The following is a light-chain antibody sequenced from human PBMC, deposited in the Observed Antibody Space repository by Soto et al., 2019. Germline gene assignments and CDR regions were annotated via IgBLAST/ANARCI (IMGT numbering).Light chain of an antibody. J-gene: IGKJ4*01. CDR3: LQHNSYPPLT. Sequence: DIQMTQSPSTLSASVGDRVTITCRASQSISSWLAWYQQKPGKAPRRLIYEASSLQSGVPSRFSGSGSGTEFTLTISSLQPEDSATYYCLQHNSYPPLTVGGGTKVDIK. CDR1: QSISSW. V-gene: IGKV1-5*01. CDR2: EAS.